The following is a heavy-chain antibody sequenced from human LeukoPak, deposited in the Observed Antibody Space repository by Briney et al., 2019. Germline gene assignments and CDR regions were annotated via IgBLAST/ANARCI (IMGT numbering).Heavy chain of an antibody. V-gene: IGHV3-7*01. CDR3: AKDFNGGNFDY. D-gene: IGHD4-23*01. CDR2: IKQDGSEK. J-gene: IGHJ4*02. CDR1: KFTFSKYW. Sequence: GGSLRLSCAVSKFTFSKYWMSWVRQAPGKGLEWVANIKQDGSEKSYADSVRGRFTISRDNAKNSLYLQMYSLRAEDTAVYYCAKDFNGGNFDYWGQGTLVTVSS.